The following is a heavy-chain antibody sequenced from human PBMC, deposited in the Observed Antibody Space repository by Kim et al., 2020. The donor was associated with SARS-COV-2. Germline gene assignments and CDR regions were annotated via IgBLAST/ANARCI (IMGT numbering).Heavy chain of an antibody. CDR2: IYTSGRT. CDR3: ASALGH. V-gene: IGHV4-4*07. CDR1: GDSLSSDY. D-gene: IGHD3-16*02. Sequence: ETLSLTCTVSGDSLSSDYWSWNRQPAGKGLEWIGRIYTSGRTNYNPSLQSRVTMSVDMSKNQFSLKLSSVTAADTAVYYCASALGHWGQGTPVTVSS. J-gene: IGHJ4*02.